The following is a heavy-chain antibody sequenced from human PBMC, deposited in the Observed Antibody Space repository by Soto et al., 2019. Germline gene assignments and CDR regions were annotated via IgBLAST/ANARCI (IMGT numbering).Heavy chain of an antibody. CDR3: ARGVAGAGGSYGMDV. J-gene: IGHJ6*02. D-gene: IGHD6-13*01. V-gene: IGHV3-74*01. CDR1: GFTFSSDW. CDR2: IYSDGSSR. Sequence: EVQLVESGGGLVQPGGSLRLSCVASGFTFSSDWMHWVRQAPGKGLVWVSRIYSDGSSRSSGDSVKGRFTISRDNAKNTLYLQMNSLRAEDTAVYYCARGVAGAGGSYGMDVWGQGTTVTVSS.